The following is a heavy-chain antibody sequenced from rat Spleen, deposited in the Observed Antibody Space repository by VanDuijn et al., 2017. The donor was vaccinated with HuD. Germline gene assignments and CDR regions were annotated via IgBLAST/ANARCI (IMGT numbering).Heavy chain of an antibody. J-gene: IGHJ2*01. CDR2: ISYDVAAT. CDR1: GFSFSDCD. Sequence: EVQLVESGGGLVQPGRSMKLSCAASGFSFSDCDMAWVRQAPTKGLEWVASISYDVAATYYRDSVKGRFTISRDNAENTLYLQMNSLRSEDTAAYYCARTTYDYFDYWGQGVMVTVSS. D-gene: IGHD2-1*01. CDR3: ARTTYDYFDY. V-gene: IGHV5-7*01.